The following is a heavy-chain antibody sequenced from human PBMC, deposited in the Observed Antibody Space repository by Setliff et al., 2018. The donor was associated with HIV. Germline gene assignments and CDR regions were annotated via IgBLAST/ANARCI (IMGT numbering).Heavy chain of an antibody. D-gene: IGHD5-12*01. J-gene: IGHJ4*02. CDR1: GYTFTNSA. CDR2: ISTHTGNT. CDR3: ARGKTWLRFLDY. V-gene: IGHV1-18*01. Sequence: ASVKVSCKTSGYTFTNSAIGWVRQAPGQGLEWMGWISTHTGNTNSAQRFQGRVTMTTDTSTSTAYMELRSLRSDDTAVYYCARGKTWLRFLDYWGQGTLVTVSS.